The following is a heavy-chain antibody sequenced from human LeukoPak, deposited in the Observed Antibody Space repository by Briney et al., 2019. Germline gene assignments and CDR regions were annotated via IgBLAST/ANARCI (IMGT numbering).Heavy chain of an antibody. J-gene: IGHJ1*01. CDR3: ARDKAVTTELTQYFHH. V-gene: IGHV1-18*01. CDR1: GYIFTNYG. D-gene: IGHD4-11*01. CDR2: ISGYNGYT. Sequence: GASVKVSCTASGYIFTNYGVSWVRQAPGQGLEWMGWISGYNGYTNYAQKFQFRVTMTTDTSTSTAYMELRSLTSDDTAVYYCARDKAVTTELTQYFHHWGQGTLVTVSS.